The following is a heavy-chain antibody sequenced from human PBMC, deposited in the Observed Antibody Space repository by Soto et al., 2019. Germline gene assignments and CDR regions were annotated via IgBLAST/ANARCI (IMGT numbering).Heavy chain of an antibody. CDR3: AKDWPGTRTPGLDW. V-gene: IGHV3-73*01. D-gene: IGHD3-16*01. CDR1: GFTFSGSA. J-gene: IGHJ4*02. CDR2: IRSKAKSYAT. Sequence: GGSLRLSCAASGFTFSGSAMHWVRQASGKGQEWVGRIRSKAKSYATAYAASVKGRFTISRDDSKNTAYPQMNSLRAEDTALYYYAKDWPGTRTPGLDWWGLGTLVTV.